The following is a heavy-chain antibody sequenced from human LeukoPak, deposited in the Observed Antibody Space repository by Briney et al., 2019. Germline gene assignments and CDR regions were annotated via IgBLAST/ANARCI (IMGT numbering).Heavy chain of an antibody. CDR2: INHSGST. CDR1: GVSFSGYY. CDR3: ARGIYYYGSGSYSGMDV. D-gene: IGHD3-10*01. V-gene: IGHV4-34*01. Sequence: SETLSLTCAVYGVSFSGYYWSWIRQPPGKGLEWIGEINHSGSTNYNPSLKSRVTISVDTSKNQFSLKLSSVTAADTAVYYCARGIYYYGSGSYSGMDVWGQGTTVTVSS. J-gene: IGHJ6*02.